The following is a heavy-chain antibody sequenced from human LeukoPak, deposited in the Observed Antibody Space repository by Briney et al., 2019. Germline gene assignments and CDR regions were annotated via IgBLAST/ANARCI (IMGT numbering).Heavy chain of an antibody. CDR1: GGSISSSSYY. V-gene: IGHV4-39*07. Sequence: SETLSLTCTVSGGSISSSSYYWGWIRQPPGKGLEWIGSIYYSGSTYYNPSLKSRVTISVDTSKNQFSLRLSSVTAADTAVYYCARVASSGWYEVDYWGQGTLVTVSS. CDR2: IYYSGST. CDR3: ARVASSGWYEVDY. D-gene: IGHD6-19*01. J-gene: IGHJ4*02.